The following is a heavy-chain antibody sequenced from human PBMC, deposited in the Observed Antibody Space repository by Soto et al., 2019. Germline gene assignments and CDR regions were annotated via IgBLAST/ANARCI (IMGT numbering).Heavy chain of an antibody. CDR1: GYTFTSYA. Sequence: ASVKVSCKASGYTFTSYAMHWVRQAPGQRLEWMGWINAGNGNTKYSQKFQGRVTITRDTSASTAYMELSSLRSEDTAVYYCAREGGVAMVRGVPLCNYWGQGTLVTVSS. V-gene: IGHV1-3*01. D-gene: IGHD3-10*01. J-gene: IGHJ4*02. CDR3: AREGGVAMVRGVPLCNY. CDR2: INAGNGNT.